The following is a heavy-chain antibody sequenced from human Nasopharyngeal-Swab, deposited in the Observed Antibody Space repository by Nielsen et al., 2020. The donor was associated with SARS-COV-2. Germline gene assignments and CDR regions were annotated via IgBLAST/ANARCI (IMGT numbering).Heavy chain of an antibody. CDR2: ISAYNGNT. D-gene: IGHD2-15*01. CDR3: ARDDFCSGGSCPYYYYSMDV. J-gene: IGHJ6*02. V-gene: IGHV1-18*01. CDR1: GYTFTSYG. Sequence: ASVKVSCKASGYTFTSYGISWVRQAPGQGLEWMGWISAYNGNTNYAQKLQGRVTMTTDTSTSTAYMELRSLRSDDTAVYYCARDDFCSGGSCPYYYYSMDVWGQGTTVTVSS.